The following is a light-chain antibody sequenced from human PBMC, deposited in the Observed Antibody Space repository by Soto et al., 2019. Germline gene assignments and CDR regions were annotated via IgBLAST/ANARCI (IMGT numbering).Light chain of an antibody. CDR1: SSNIGSNY. Sequence: QSVLTQPPSASGTPGQRVTISCSGSSSNIGSNYVYWYQQIPGTAPKLLIYRNNQRHSGVPDRFSGSKSGPSASLAISGLLSEDEADYYCAAWDDSLSGPVFGGGTQLTVL. J-gene: IGLJ7*01. CDR2: RNN. CDR3: AAWDDSLSGPV. V-gene: IGLV1-47*01.